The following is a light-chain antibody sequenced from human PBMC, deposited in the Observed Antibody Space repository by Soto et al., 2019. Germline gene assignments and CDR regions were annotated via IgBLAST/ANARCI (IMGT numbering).Light chain of an antibody. CDR1: SSDVGGYNY. Sequence: QSALTTPPSASGSPGQSVTISCTGTSSDVGGYNYVSWYQQHPGKAPKLMIYEVTKRPSGVPDRFSGSKSGNTASLTVSGLQAEDEADYYCSSYAGSNKVVFGGGTKLTVL. V-gene: IGLV2-8*01. J-gene: IGLJ2*01. CDR2: EVT. CDR3: SSYAGSNKVV.